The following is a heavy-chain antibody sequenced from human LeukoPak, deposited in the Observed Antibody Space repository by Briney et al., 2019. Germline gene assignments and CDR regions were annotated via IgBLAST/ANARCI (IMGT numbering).Heavy chain of an antibody. Sequence: GGSLRLSCAASGFIVINYAMSWVRQAPGKGLEWVSTFSGSGAGTYYADSVKGRFTISRDSSKNTLYLQMNSLRAEDTAVYYCASAGGDSRSPLPFYYWGQGTLVTVSS. CDR1: GFIVINYA. CDR3: ASAGGDSRSPLPFYY. J-gene: IGHJ4*02. D-gene: IGHD6-6*01. CDR2: FSGSGAGT. V-gene: IGHV3-23*01.